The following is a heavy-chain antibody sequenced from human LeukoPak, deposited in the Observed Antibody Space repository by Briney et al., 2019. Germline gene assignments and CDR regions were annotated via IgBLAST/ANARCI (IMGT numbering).Heavy chain of an antibody. CDR1: GFTFSSYS. CDR3: AKEGGLYDILTGYINY. D-gene: IGHD3-9*01. Sequence: GGSLRLSCAASGFTFSSYSMDWVRQAPGKGLEWVSSISSSSSYIYYADSVKGRFTISRDNAKNSLYLQMNSLRAEDTAVYYCAKEGGLYDILTGYINYWGQGTLVTVSS. J-gene: IGHJ4*02. V-gene: IGHV3-21*04. CDR2: ISSSSSYI.